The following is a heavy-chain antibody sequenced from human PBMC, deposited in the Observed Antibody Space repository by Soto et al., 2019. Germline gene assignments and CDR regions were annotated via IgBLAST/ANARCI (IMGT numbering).Heavy chain of an antibody. D-gene: IGHD2-15*01. CDR2: IYYSGST. CDR1: GGSISSIIYY. Sequence: SETLSLTCTVSGGSISSIIYYWGWIRQPPGKGLEWIGSIYYSGSTYYNPSLKSRVTISVDTSKNQFSLKLSSVTAADTAVYYCARYCSGGSCYSNLGVGSYYFDYWGQGTLVTVSS. CDR3: ARYCSGGSCYSNLGVGSYYFDY. V-gene: IGHV4-39*01. J-gene: IGHJ4*02.